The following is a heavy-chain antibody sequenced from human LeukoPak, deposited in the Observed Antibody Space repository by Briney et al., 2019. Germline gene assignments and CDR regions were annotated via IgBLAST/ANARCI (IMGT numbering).Heavy chain of an antibody. CDR1: GYTLTSYA. CDR3: ARDDIAAARGNAFDI. Sequence: ASVKVSCKASGYTLTSYAMNWVRQAPGQGLEWMGWINTNTGNPTYAQGFTGRFVFSLDTSVSTAYLQISSLKAEDTAVYYCARDDIAAARGNAFDIWGQGTMVTVSS. J-gene: IGHJ3*02. V-gene: IGHV7-4-1*02. CDR2: INTNTGNP. D-gene: IGHD6-13*01.